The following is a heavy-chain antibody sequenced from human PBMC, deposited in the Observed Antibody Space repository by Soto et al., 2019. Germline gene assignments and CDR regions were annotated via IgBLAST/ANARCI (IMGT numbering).Heavy chain of an antibody. CDR1: GGSLSGHF. CDR3: ARANFQSTGRHQFGT. D-gene: IGHD3-16*01. CDR2: AGHSGNT. J-gene: IGHJ4*02. Sequence: EGLPLPCTAGGGSLSGHFWTWVRPPPGKGLEWIGEAGHSGNTKYYPSLRSRVTLSVDSSKNQISLALTCVTAAYTAVYYCARANFQSTGRHQFGTRDQGSLGIVSS. V-gene: IGHV4-34*01.